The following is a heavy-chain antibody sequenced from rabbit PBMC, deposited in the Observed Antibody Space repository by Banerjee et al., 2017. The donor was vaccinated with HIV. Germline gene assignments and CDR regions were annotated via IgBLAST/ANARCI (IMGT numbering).Heavy chain of an antibody. Sequence: QEQLVESGGDLVKPEGSLTLTCTASGFSFSNKYVMCWVRQAPGKGLEWIACINTSTGNTVYASWAKGRFPISKTSSTTVTLQMTSLTAADTATYFCARDSAGVIGWNFGLWGQGTLVTVS. CDR2: INTSTGNT. V-gene: IGHV1S45*01. J-gene: IGHJ4*01. CDR1: GFSFSNKYV. CDR3: ARDSAGVIGWNFGL. D-gene: IGHD1-1*01.